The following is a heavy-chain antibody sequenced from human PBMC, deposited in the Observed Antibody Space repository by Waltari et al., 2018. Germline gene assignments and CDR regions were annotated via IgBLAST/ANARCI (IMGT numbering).Heavy chain of an antibody. V-gene: IGHV4-38-2*02. Sequence: QVQLQESGPGLVKPSETLSLTCAVSGYSIRSGYYWGWIRQPPGRGLEWIGSIYHSGSTSYNPSLKSRVTIAVDTSKNQFSLKLSSVTAADTAVYYCAREEGGGTSYSDCWGQGTLVTVSS. J-gene: IGHJ4*02. CDR1: GYSIRSGYY. CDR2: IYHSGST. CDR3: AREEGGGTSYSDC. D-gene: IGHD2-21*01.